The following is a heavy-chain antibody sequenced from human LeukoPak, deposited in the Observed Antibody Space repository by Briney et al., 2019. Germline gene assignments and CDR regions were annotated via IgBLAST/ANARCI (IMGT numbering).Heavy chain of an antibody. D-gene: IGHD3-22*01. CDR1: GFTFSHHG. Sequence: GGSLRLSCAASGFTFSHHGMHWVRRAPGKGLEWVAFILYDGSNKYYVDSVKGRFTISRDNSKNALSLQMNSLRAEDTAMYYCARAVDKGTGYYMDPWGQGILVTVSS. CDR2: ILYDGSNK. V-gene: IGHV3-30*02. CDR3: ARAVDKGTGYYMDP. J-gene: IGHJ5*02.